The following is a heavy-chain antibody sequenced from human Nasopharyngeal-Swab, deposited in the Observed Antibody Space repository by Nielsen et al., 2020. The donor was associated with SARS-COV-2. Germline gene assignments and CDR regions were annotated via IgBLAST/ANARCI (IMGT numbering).Heavy chain of an antibody. CDR2: ISSSSSTI. D-gene: IGHD6-6*01. J-gene: IGHJ6*03. CDR3: ASRYSNSSHYYYYMDV. Sequence: GGSLRLSCAASGFTFSSYSMNWVRQAPGKGLEWVSYISSSSSTIYYADSVKGRFTISRDNAKNSLYLQMNSLRAEDTAVYYCASRYSNSSHYYYYMDVWGKGTTVTVSS. CDR1: GFTFSSYS. V-gene: IGHV3-48*01.